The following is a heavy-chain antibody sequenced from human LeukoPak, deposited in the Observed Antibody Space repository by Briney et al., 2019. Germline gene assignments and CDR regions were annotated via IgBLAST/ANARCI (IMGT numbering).Heavy chain of an antibody. CDR3: ARMSYYDSSGDNWFDP. D-gene: IGHD3-22*01. Sequence: ASVKVSCKASGYTFTSYDISWVRQATGQGLEWMGWMNPNSGNTGYAQKFQGRVTMTRDTSISTACMELSSLRSEDTAVYYCARMSYYDSSGDNWFDPWGQGTLVTVSS. J-gene: IGHJ5*02. V-gene: IGHV1-8*01. CDR1: GYTFTSYD. CDR2: MNPNSGNT.